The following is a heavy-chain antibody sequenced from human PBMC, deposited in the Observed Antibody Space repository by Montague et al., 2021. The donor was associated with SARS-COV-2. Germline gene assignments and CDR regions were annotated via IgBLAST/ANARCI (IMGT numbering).Heavy chain of an antibody. J-gene: IGHJ6*02. D-gene: IGHD2-21*01. CDR2: ISSSGGGSTK. V-gene: IGHV3-48*03. CDR1: GFTFSSYE. Sequence: SRRISCAASGFTFSSYEMNWVRQAPGEGLEWISYISSSGGGSTKHYTDSVKGRFTISRDNAKNSLYLQMNSLRVEDTAIYYCARDRDWDDWCGMDVWGQGATVTVSS. CDR3: ARDRDWDDWCGMDV.